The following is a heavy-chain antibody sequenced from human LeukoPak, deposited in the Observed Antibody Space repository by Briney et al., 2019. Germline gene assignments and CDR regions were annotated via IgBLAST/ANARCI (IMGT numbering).Heavy chain of an antibody. Sequence: QPGRSLRLSCAASGFTFDDYAMHWVRQAPGKGLEWVSGISWNSGSIGYADSVKGRFTISRDDAKNSLYLQMNSLRADDTAFYYCAKALYGSGMDVWGQGTTVTVSS. CDR1: GFTFDDYA. V-gene: IGHV3-9*01. D-gene: IGHD3-10*01. CDR2: ISWNSGSI. CDR3: AKALYGSGMDV. J-gene: IGHJ6*02.